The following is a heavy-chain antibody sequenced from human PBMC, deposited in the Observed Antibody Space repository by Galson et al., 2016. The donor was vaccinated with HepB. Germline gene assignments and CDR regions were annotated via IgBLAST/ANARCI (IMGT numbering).Heavy chain of an antibody. Sequence: SLRLSCAASGFTFGDYAMSWFRQAPGKGLEWVGFIRSKAYDGTTEYAASVKGRFTISGDASKTIVYLQMNSLKNEDTAVDYCTTYFESGSMTEADFSYYVMDVWGQGTTVTVSS. V-gene: IGHV3-49*03. CDR3: TTYFESGSMTEADFSYYVMDV. D-gene: IGHD2/OR15-2a*01. J-gene: IGHJ6*02. CDR1: GFTFGDYA. CDR2: IRSKAYDGTT.